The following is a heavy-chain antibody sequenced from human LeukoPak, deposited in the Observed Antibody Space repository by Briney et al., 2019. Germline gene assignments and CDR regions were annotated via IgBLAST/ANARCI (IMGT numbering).Heavy chain of an antibody. Sequence: GGSRRLSCAASGFTFSSYAMSWVRQAPGKGLEWVSAISGSDGSTYYADSGKGRFTISRDNSKNTLYLQMNSLRAEDTAVYYCAKGFYGMDVWGQGTTVTVSS. J-gene: IGHJ6*02. CDR2: ISGSDGST. CDR1: GFTFSSYA. V-gene: IGHV3-23*01. CDR3: AKGFYGMDV.